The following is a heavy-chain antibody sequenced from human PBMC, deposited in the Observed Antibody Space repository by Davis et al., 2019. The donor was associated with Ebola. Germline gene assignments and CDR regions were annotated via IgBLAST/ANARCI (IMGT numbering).Heavy chain of an antibody. CDR1: GFMFRSDG. Sequence: PGGSLRLSCAVSGFMFRSDGMHWVRQAPGKGLEWVSDISASSYFIYYADSMKGRFTISRDKAQNSLYLQMDSLKIEDTAVYYCSRDLKQRPPSYYDGKDVWGQGTTVTVSS. CDR2: ISASSYFI. CDR3: SRDLKQRPPSYYDGKDV. D-gene: IGHD6-6*01. V-gene: IGHV3-21*03. J-gene: IGHJ6*02.